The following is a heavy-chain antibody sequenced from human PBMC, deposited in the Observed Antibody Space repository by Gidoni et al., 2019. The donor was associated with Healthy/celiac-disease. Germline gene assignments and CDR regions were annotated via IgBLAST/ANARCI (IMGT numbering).Heavy chain of an antibody. Sequence: QLQLQESGPGLVKPSETLSLTCTVSGGSLSSSRYYWGWIRQPPGKGLEWIGSIYYSGSTYYNPSLKSRVTISVDTSKNQFSLKLSSVTAADTAVYYCARHRSYDYVWGSYRFDYYFDYGGQGTLVTVSS. J-gene: IGHJ4*02. D-gene: IGHD3-16*02. CDR2: IYYSGST. V-gene: IGHV4-39*01. CDR3: ARHRSYDYVWGSYRFDYYFDY. CDR1: GGSLSSSRYY.